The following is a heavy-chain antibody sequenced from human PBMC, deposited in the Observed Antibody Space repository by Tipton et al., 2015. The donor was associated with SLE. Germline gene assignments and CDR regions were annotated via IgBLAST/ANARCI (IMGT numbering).Heavy chain of an antibody. J-gene: IGHJ5*02. Sequence: TLSLTCTVSGGSVSNYYCSWIRQPPGKGLEWIGEINHSGSTNYNPSLKSRVTISVDTSKNQFSLKLSSVTAADTAVYYCARGLSLRQRITIFGVVHWFDPWGQGTLVTVSS. V-gene: IGHV4-34*01. CDR1: GGSVSNYY. CDR2: INHSGST. D-gene: IGHD3-3*01. CDR3: ARGLSLRQRITIFGVVHWFDP.